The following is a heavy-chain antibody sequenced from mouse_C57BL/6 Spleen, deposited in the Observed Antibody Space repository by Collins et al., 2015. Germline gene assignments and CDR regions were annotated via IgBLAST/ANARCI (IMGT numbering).Heavy chain of an antibody. V-gene: IGHV1-69*02. CDR2: IDPSDSYT. CDR1: GYTFTSYW. D-gene: IGHD2-3*01. CDR3: ALYDSYAMDY. Sequence: QVQLQQPGAELVKPGASVKLSCKASGYTFTSYWMHWVKQRPGQGLEWIGEIDPSDSYTNYNQKFKGKATLTVDKSSSTAYMQLSSPTSEDSAVYYCALYDSYAMDYWGQGTSVTVSS. J-gene: IGHJ4*01.